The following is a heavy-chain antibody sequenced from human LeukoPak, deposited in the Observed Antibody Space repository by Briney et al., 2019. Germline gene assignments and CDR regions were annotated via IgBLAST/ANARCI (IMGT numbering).Heavy chain of an antibody. J-gene: IGHJ4*02. CDR3: ARDQDGGKYYYESSGYSH. CDR1: GFTFSSYG. Sequence: PGESLRLSCAASGFTFSSYGLNWVRQAPGKGLEWVSTISSGGHIYYEDSVKGRFTISRDNAKNALYQQMNSLRAEDTAVYYCARDQDGGKYYYESSGYSHWGQGILVTVSS. V-gene: IGHV3-21*01. D-gene: IGHD3-22*01. CDR2: ISSGGHI.